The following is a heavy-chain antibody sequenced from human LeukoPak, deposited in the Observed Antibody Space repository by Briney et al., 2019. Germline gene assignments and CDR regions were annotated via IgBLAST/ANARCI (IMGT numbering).Heavy chain of an antibody. Sequence: SQTLSLTCAVSGRSISSGGYSWRWIRQPPGKGLEWIGYIYHSRSPYCNPSVQSRVPMTLDRSQTQFSLKLCDVTAADPVVLYCARAGYDLLSGYYIAHAFDIWGQGTMVTVSS. CDR3: ARAGYDLLSGYYIAHAFDI. CDR1: GRSISSGGYS. CDR2: IYHSRSP. D-gene: IGHD3-3*01. J-gene: IGHJ3*02. V-gene: IGHV4-30-2*01.